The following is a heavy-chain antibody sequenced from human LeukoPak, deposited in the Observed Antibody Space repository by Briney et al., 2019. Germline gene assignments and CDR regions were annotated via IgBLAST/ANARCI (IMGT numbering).Heavy chain of an antibody. D-gene: IGHD3-16*01. CDR3: ARDQGGGVFDI. CDR1: GFTFSSYS. Sequence: PGGSLRLSCAASGFTFSSYSMNWLRQAPGKGLEWVSYLSGTSSTIYYADSVKGRFTISRDNAKNSLYLEMHSLRAEDTAVYYCARDQGGGVFDIWGQGTMVTVSS. J-gene: IGHJ3*02. V-gene: IGHV3-48*01. CDR2: LSGTSSTI.